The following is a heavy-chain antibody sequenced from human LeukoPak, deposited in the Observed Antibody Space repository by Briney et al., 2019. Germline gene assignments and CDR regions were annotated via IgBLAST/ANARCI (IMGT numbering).Heavy chain of an antibody. CDR2: IYYSGST. CDR3: ARVGIAARPGYMDV. J-gene: IGHJ6*03. V-gene: IGHV4-59*01. D-gene: IGHD6-6*01. Sequence: SETLSLTCTVSGGSISSYYWSWIRQPPGKGLEWIGYIYYSGSTNYNPSLKGRVTISVDTSKNQFSLKLSSVTAADTAVYYCARVGIAARPGYMDVWGKGTTVTVSS. CDR1: GGSISSYY.